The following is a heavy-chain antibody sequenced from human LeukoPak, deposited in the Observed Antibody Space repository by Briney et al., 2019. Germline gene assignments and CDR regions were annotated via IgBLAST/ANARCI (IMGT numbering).Heavy chain of an antibody. Sequence: PGGSLRLSCAASGFTFRSTWMHWVRQAPGKGLVWVSHIKSDGSGTSYADSVKGRFTISRDNAKNTVYLQMNSLRVEDTAVYYCAGDAGHSYATWGQGTLVTVSS. D-gene: IGHD5-18*01. CDR3: AGDAGHSYAT. J-gene: IGHJ4*02. V-gene: IGHV3-74*01. CDR1: GFTFRSTW. CDR2: IKSDGSGT.